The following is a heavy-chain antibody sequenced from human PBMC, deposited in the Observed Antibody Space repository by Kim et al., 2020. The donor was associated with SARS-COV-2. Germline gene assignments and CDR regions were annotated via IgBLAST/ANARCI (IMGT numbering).Heavy chain of an antibody. Sequence: GGSLRLSCAASGFTLSSAWMTWVRQAPGKGLEWVGRIKSKTDGGTTDYAAPVKGRFTISRDDSKNTLYLQMNSLRTEDTAVYYCTTIITGTTWNDYWGQGTLVTVSS. CDR1: GFTLSSAW. CDR2: IKSKTDGGTT. CDR3: TTIITGTTWNDY. J-gene: IGHJ4*02. V-gene: IGHV3-15*01. D-gene: IGHD1-20*01.